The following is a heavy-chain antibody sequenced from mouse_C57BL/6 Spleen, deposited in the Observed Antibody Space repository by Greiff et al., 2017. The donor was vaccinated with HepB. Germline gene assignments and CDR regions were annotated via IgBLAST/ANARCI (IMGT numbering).Heavy chain of an antibody. CDR3: ARSRGNYVENFDY. CDR1: GYTFTSYW. D-gene: IGHD2-1*01. Sequence: VQLQQPGAELVMPGASVKLSCKASGYTFTSYWMHWVKQRPGQGLEWIGEIDPSDSYTNYNQKFKGKSTLTVDKSSSTAYMQLSSLTSEDSAVYYCARSRGNYVENFDYWGQGTTLTVSS. V-gene: IGHV1-69*01. J-gene: IGHJ2*01. CDR2: IDPSDSYT.